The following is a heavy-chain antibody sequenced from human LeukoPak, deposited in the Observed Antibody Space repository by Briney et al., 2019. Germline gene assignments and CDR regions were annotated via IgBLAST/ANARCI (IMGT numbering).Heavy chain of an antibody. D-gene: IGHD1-26*01. CDR3: AKPLISGSYYGAFDI. CDR1: RFPFSSYA. CDR2: ISGSGGST. V-gene: IGHV3-23*01. J-gene: IGHJ3*02. Sequence: GGSLRLSCAASRFPFSSYAMNWVRQAPGKGLEWVSAISGSGGSTYYADSVKGRFTISRDNSKNTLSLQMDSLRAEDTAVYYCAKPLISGSYYGAFDIWGQGTMVTVSS.